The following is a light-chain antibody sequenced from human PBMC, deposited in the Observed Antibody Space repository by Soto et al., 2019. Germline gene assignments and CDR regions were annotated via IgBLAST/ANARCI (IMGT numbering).Light chain of an antibody. V-gene: IGKV3-20*01. CDR3: HQYGSSPQA. CDR1: QSVTRSF. Sequence: EIVLTQSPGTLSLSPGERVTLSCRASQSVTRSFLAWYQQKPGQAPRLLIYGASSRATGIPDRFSGSGSGTDFTLTISRLEPEDFAVYYCHQYGSSPQAFGPPTKVDIK. J-gene: IGKJ3*01. CDR2: GAS.